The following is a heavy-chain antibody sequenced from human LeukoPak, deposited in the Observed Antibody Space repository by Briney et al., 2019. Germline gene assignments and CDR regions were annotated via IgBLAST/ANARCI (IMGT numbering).Heavy chain of an antibody. J-gene: IGHJ5*02. D-gene: IGHD3-3*01. Sequence: PSETLSLTCTVSGGSISSSSYYWGWIRQPPGKGLEWIGSIYYSGSTYYNPSLKSRVTISVDTSKNQFSLKLSSVTAADTAVYYCARDGNDDFWSGPSNWFDPWGQGTLVTVSS. CDR1: GGSISSSSYY. CDR3: ARDGNDDFWSGPSNWFDP. V-gene: IGHV4-39*07. CDR2: IYYSGST.